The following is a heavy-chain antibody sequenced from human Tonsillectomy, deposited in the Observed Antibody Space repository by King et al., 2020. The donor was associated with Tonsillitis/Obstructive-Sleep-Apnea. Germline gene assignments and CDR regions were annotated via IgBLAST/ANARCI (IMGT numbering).Heavy chain of an antibody. CDR1: GGSFSGYY. CDR3: ARGPYSISADYYYYMDV. CDR2: IHHSGST. J-gene: IGHJ6*03. Sequence: VQLQQWGAGLLKPSETLSLTCAVYGGSFSGYYWSWIRQPPEKGLEWIGEIHHSGSTNYNPFLKSRVTISVDTSKNQFSLRLTSVTAADTAVYYCARGPYSISADYYYYMDVWGKGTTVTVSS. D-gene: IGHD6-6*01. V-gene: IGHV4-34*01.